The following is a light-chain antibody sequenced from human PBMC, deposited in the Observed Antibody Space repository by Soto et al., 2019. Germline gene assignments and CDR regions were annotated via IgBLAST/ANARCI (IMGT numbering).Light chain of an antibody. Sequence: DIKMTQSPSTLSASVGDRVTITCRASQSIRSWLAWYQQKPGKAHKLLIYDAYSLESGVPSRFSGRRSGTEFTLTIAGLQPEDFAVYFCQQYAGPPNTFGQGTRL. J-gene: IGKJ5*01. CDR3: QQYAGPPNT. CDR2: DAY. CDR1: QSIRSW. V-gene: IGKV1-5*01.